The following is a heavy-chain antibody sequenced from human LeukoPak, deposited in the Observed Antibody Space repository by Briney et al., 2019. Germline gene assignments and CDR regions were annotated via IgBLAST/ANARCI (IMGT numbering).Heavy chain of an antibody. CDR3: AKASAGYSGYDFGFDP. V-gene: IGHV3-23*01. Sequence: GGSLRLSCAASGFTFGSYAMSWVRQAPGKGLEWVSAISGSGGSTYYADSVKGRFTISRDNSKNTLYLQMNSLRAEDTAVYYCAKASAGYSGYDFGFDPWGQGTLVTVSS. CDR2: ISGSGGST. D-gene: IGHD5-12*01. J-gene: IGHJ5*02. CDR1: GFTFGSYA.